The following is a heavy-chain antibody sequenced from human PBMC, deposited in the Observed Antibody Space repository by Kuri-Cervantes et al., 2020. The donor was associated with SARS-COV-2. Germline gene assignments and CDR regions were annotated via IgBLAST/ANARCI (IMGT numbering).Heavy chain of an antibody. CDR3: ARTQYSSSSIALDY. V-gene: IGHV3-7*01. CDR1: GFTFSSYW. Sequence: GESLKISCAASGFTFSSYWMSWVRQAPGKGLEWVANIKQDGSEKYYVDSVKGRFTISRDNAKNSLYLRVNSLRAEDTAVYYCARTQYSSSSIALDYWGQGTLVTVSS. J-gene: IGHJ4*02. D-gene: IGHD6-6*01. CDR2: IKQDGSEK.